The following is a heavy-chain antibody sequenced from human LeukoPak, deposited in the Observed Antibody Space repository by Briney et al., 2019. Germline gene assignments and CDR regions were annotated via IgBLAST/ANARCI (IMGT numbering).Heavy chain of an antibody. Sequence: GASVKVSCKASGYSFTNYAISWVRQAPGQGLEWMGWISAYNSNTIHAQKFQGRVTITADKSMSTAYMELSSLRSEDTAVYYCARDGEQLDSFFDYWGQGTLVTVSS. J-gene: IGHJ4*02. D-gene: IGHD6-13*01. CDR1: GYSFTNYA. CDR2: ISAYNSNT. V-gene: IGHV1-18*01. CDR3: ARDGEQLDSFFDY.